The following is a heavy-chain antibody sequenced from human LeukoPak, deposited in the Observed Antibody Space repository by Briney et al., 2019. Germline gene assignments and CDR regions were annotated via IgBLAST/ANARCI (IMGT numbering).Heavy chain of an antibody. CDR1: GFTSSSYS. J-gene: IGHJ4*02. Sequence: GGSLRLSCAASGFTSSSYSMNWVRQAPGKGLEWVSSISSSSSYIYYADSVKGRFTISRDNAKNSLYLQMNSLRAEDTAVYYCARDQPLDYYDSSGYYSNWGQGTLVTVSS. CDR3: ARDQPLDYYDSSGYYSN. CDR2: ISSSSSYI. V-gene: IGHV3-21*01. D-gene: IGHD3-22*01.